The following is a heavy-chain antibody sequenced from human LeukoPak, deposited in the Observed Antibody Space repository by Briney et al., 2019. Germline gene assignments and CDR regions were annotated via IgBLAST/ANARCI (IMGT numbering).Heavy chain of an antibody. V-gene: IGHV4-4*07. CDR3: AREVSGDRRFDP. CDR1: GGSLSGYY. J-gene: IGHJ5*02. CDR2: IYSSGST. D-gene: IGHD5/OR15-5a*01. Sequence: KPSETPSPSFAVPGGSLSGYYWGWIRQPAGEGLEWIGRIYSSGSTNYNPSLESRVTVSVDTSKNQFSLNLSSVTAADTAVYYCAREVSGDRRFDPWGQGTLVTVSS.